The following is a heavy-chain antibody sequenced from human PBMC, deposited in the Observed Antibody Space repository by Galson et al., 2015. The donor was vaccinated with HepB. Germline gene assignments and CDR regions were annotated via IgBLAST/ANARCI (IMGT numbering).Heavy chain of an antibody. CDR1: GFTFSSYS. CDR3: ARGPGLEFDY. J-gene: IGHJ4*02. CDR2: ISSSSYYI. V-gene: IGHV3-21*01. D-gene: IGHD5/OR15-5a*01. Sequence: SLRLSCAASGFTFSSYSMNWVRQAPGKGLEWVSSISSSSYYIYYADSVEGRFTTSRDNAKNSLYLQMNSLRAEDTAVYFCARGPGLEFDYWGQGTLVTVSS.